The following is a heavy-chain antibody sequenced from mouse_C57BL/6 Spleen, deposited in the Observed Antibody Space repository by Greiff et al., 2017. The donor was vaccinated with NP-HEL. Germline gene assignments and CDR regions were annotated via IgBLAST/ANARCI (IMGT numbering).Heavy chain of an antibody. J-gene: IGHJ2*01. Sequence: EVQLQQSGPELVKPGASVKISCKASGYTFTDYYMNWVKQSHGKSLEWIGDINPNNGGTSYNQKFKGKATLTVDKSSSTAYMELRSLTSEDSAVYYCAIYYYGNFDYWGQGTTLTVSS. D-gene: IGHD1-1*01. CDR2: INPNNGGT. CDR1: GYTFTDYY. CDR3: AIYYYGNFDY. V-gene: IGHV1-26*01.